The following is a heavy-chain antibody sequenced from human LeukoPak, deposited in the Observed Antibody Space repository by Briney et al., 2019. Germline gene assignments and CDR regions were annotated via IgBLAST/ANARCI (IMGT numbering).Heavy chain of an antibody. Sequence: PGGSLRLSCAASGFTFSSHWMTWVRQAPGKGLEWMANIKPDGSDTYYVNSVKGRLSISRDNSKNSLYLQMNSLRAGDTAVYYCARDPGGSNWGAFDVWGQGTMVTVSS. V-gene: IGHV3-7*01. CDR3: ARDPGGSNWGAFDV. D-gene: IGHD3-16*01. CDR2: IKPDGSDT. CDR1: GFTFSSHW. J-gene: IGHJ3*01.